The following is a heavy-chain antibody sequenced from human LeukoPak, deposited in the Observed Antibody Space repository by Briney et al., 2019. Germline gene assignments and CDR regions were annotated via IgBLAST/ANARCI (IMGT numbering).Heavy chain of an antibody. V-gene: IGHV3-23*01. Sequence: PGGSLRLSCAASGFTFDDYAMHWVRQAPGKGLEWVSAISGSGGSTYYADSVKGRFTISRDNSKNTLYLQMNSLRAEDTAVYYCAKDRTSGTLDYWGQGTLVTVRS. CDR1: GFTFDDYA. J-gene: IGHJ4*02. CDR2: ISGSGGST. CDR3: AKDRTSGTLDY.